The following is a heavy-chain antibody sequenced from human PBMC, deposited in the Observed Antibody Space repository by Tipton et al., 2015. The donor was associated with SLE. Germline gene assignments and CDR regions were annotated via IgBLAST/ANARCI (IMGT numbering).Heavy chain of an antibody. V-gene: IGHV3-30*02. D-gene: IGHD5-18*01. CDR3: ARQLWYFDY. J-gene: IGHJ4*02. CDR1: GGSISSYY. Sequence: LSLTCTVSGGSISSYYWSWVRQAPGKGLEWVAFIRYDGSNKYYADSVKGRFTISRDNSKNTLYLQMNSLRAEDTAVYYCARQLWYFDYWGQGTLVTVSS. CDR2: IRYDGSNK.